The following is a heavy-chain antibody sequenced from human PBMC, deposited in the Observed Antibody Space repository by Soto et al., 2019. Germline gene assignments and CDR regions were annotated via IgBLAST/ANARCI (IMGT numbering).Heavy chain of an antibody. Sequence: QVQLQQWGAGLLKPSETLSLTCAVYGGSFSYYWSWIRQPPGKGLEWIGEISHSGSTNYNPSLTSRVTISVDTSKNMFSLKLSSVTAADTAVYYCARGRAVAGPLYGMDVWGQGTTVTVSS. CDR2: ISHSGST. CDR3: ARGRAVAGPLYGMDV. J-gene: IGHJ6*02. V-gene: IGHV4-34*01. CDR1: GGSFSYY. D-gene: IGHD6-13*01.